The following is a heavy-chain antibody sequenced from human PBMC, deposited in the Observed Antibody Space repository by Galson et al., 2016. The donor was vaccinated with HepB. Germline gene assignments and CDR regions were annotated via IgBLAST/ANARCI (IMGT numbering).Heavy chain of an antibody. Sequence: SLRLSCAASGFPFSSYSMHWVRQAPGKGLEWVSLIYSGGSTYYADSVKGRFTISRDNSKNTLYLQMNSRRDEDTAVYYCARGGGPTAAFWGQGTLVTVSS. J-gene: IGHJ4*02. D-gene: IGHD2-2*01. CDR3: ARGGGPTAAF. V-gene: IGHV3-66*01. CDR1: GFPFSSYS. CDR2: IYSGGST.